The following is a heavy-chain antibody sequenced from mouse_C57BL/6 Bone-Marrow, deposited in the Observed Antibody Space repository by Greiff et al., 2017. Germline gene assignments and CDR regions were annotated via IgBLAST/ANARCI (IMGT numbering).Heavy chain of an antibody. CDR3: ARSRLRRSWFAY. Sequence: VKLVESGPELVKPGASVKISCKASGYTFTDYYINWVKQRPGQGLEWIGWIFPGSGSTYYNEKFKGKATLTVDKSSSTAYMLLSSLTSEDSAVYFCARSRLRRSWFAYWGQGTLVTVSA. D-gene: IGHD2-4*01. V-gene: IGHV1-75*01. CDR1: GYTFTDYY. J-gene: IGHJ3*01. CDR2: IFPGSGST.